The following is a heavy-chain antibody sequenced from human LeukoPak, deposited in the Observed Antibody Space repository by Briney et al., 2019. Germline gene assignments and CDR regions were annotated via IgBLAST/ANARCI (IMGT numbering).Heavy chain of an antibody. V-gene: IGHV1-3*01. CDR2: INAGNGNT. CDR3: SREGYSSGMDV. CDR1: GYTFTSYA. D-gene: IGHD5-18*01. Sequence: ASVKVSCKASGYTFTSYAMHWVRQAPGQRLEWMGWINAGNGNTKYSQNFQGRVAITRDTSASTAYMELSSLRSEDTAVYYCSREGYSSGMDVWGQGTTVTVSS. J-gene: IGHJ6*02.